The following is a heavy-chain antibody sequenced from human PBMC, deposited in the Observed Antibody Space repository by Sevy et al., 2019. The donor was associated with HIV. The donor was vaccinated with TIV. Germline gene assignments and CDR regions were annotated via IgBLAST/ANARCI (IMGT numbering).Heavy chain of an antibody. CDR2: ISGSGGST. CDR1: GFTFSSYA. V-gene: IGHV3-23*01. CDR3: AKYLGPITMVRGVIYS. D-gene: IGHD3-10*01. Sequence: GGSLRLSCAASGFTFSSYAMSWVRQAPGKGLEWVSAISGSGGSTYYADSVKGRFTISRDNSKNTLYLQMNSLRAEDTAVYYSAKYLGPITMVRGVIYSWGQGTLVTVSS. J-gene: IGHJ5*02.